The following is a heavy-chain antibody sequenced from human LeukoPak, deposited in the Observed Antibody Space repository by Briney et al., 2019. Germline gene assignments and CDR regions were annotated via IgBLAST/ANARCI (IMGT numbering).Heavy chain of an antibody. CDR1: GFTLSSYW. J-gene: IGHJ4*02. Sequence: GGSLRLSCVASGFTLSSYWMHWVRQAPGKGLVWVSGINYDGSDTRYADTVKGRFTISRDNAKNTLYLQINSLRAEDTAVYYCQRDFMTAAGIHWGQGILVTVSS. D-gene: IGHD6-13*01. CDR2: INYDGSDT. V-gene: IGHV3-74*01. CDR3: QRDFMTAAGIH.